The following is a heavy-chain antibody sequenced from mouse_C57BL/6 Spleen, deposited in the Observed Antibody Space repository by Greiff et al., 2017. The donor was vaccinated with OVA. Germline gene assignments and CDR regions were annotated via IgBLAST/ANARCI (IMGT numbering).Heavy chain of an antibody. D-gene: IGHD2-1*01. CDR1: GYTFTDYE. CDR2: IDPETGGT. V-gene: IGHV1-15*01. J-gene: IGHJ2*01. Sequence: VQLQQSGAELVRPGASVTLSCKASGYTFTDYEMHWVKQTPVHGLEWIGAIDPETGGTAYNQKFKGTAILTADKSSSTAYMELRSLTSEDSAVYYWTREGENLPTLFDYWGQGTTLTVSS. CDR3: TREGENLPTLFDY.